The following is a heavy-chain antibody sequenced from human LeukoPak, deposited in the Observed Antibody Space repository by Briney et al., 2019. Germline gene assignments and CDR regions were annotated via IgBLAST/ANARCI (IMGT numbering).Heavy chain of an antibody. CDR3: ARGGLSIMGY. J-gene: IGHJ4*02. D-gene: IGHD2/OR15-2a*01. Sequence: GGSLRLSCAASGFTFSSYNMNWVRQAPGKGLEWVSYISSSGSTKYYADSVKGRFTISRDNARNSLYLQMNSLRAEDTAVYFCARGGLSIMGYWGQGTLVTVSS. V-gene: IGHV3-48*01. CDR1: GFTFSSYN. CDR2: ISSSGSTK.